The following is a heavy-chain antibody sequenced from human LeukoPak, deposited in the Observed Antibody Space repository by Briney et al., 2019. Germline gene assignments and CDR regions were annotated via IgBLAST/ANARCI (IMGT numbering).Heavy chain of an antibody. J-gene: IGHJ1*01. CDR3: ARHDRAGYSYFQY. D-gene: IGHD3-9*01. CDR2: INYTGST. Sequence: ETLSLTCTVSGGSISSYYGSWIRQPPGKGLEGIGHINYTGSTNNNPSLKSRVTISLDTSKTHFSLKLSGVTAADTAVYYCARHDRAGYSYFQYWGEGTLVTVSS. CDR1: GGSISSYY. V-gene: IGHV4-59*08.